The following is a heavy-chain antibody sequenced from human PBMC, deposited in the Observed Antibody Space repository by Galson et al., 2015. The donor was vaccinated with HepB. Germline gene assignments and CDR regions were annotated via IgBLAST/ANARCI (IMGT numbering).Heavy chain of an antibody. V-gene: IGHV6-1*01. D-gene: IGHD6-13*01. J-gene: IGHJ6*03. CDR2: TYYRSKWYN. CDR3: ARESAAGTKRALVYYYYYHMDV. Sequence: CAISGDSVSSNSAAWNWIRQSPSRGLEWLGRTYYRSKWYNDYAVSVKSRITINPDTSKNQFSLQLNSVTPEDTAVYYCARESAAGTKRALVYYYYYHMDVWGKGTTVTVSS. CDR1: GDSVSSNSAA.